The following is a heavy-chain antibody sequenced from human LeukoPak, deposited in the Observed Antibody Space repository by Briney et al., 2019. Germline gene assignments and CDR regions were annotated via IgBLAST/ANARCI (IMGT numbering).Heavy chain of an antibody. CDR2: IHKNAIT. Sequence: GGSLRLSCAASGFTVSSNCMTWVRQAPGKGLQWVSVIHKNAITYYADSVEGRFTISRDDSKNTLFLQMNSLRPEDTAVYYCADIFGIDYWGQGTLVTVSS. V-gene: IGHV3-53*01. J-gene: IGHJ4*02. CDR3: ADIFGIDY. CDR1: GFTVSSNC. D-gene: IGHD3-3*02.